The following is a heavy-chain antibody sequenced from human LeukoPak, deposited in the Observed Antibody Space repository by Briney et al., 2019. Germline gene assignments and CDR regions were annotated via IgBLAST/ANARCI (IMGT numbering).Heavy chain of an antibody. J-gene: IGHJ5*02. D-gene: IGHD2-2*01. Sequence: ASVKVSCKASGGTFSSYAISWVRQAPGQGLEWMGGIIPIFGTANYAQKFQGRVTITADESTSTAYMELSSLRSEDTAVYYCVRDPPRGVVVPAASLLGFDPWGQGTLVTVSS. CDR1: GGTFSSYA. CDR3: VRDPPRGVVVPAASLLGFDP. CDR2: IIPIFGTA. V-gene: IGHV1-69*13.